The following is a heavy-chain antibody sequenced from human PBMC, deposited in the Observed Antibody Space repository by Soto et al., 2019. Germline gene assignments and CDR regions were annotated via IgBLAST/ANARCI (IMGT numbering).Heavy chain of an antibody. V-gene: IGHV4-30-2*01. J-gene: IGHJ5*02. CDR3: ARGPWNDDMGHFDP. CDR1: GGSISSGGYS. D-gene: IGHD1-1*01. Sequence: SETLSLTCAVSGGSISSGGYSWSWILQPPGKGLEWIGYIYHRGSTYYNPSLKSRVTISVDRSKNQFPLKLSSVTAADTAVYYCARGPWNDDMGHFDPWGQGTLVTVSS. CDR2: IYHRGST.